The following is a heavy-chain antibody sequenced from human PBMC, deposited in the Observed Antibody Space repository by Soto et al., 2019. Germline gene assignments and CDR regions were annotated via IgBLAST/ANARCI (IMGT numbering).Heavy chain of an antibody. CDR3: ARDSAAEGSYYLGDFDY. Sequence: QVQLVQSGAEVKKPGASVKVSCKASGYTFTGYYMHWVRQAPGQGLEWMGWINPNSGGTNYAQKFQGWVTMTRDTSISTAYMELSRLRSDDTAVYYCARDSAAEGSYYLGDFDYWGQGTLVTVSS. CDR1: GYTFTGYY. V-gene: IGHV1-2*04. CDR2: INPNSGGT. J-gene: IGHJ4*02. D-gene: IGHD3-10*01.